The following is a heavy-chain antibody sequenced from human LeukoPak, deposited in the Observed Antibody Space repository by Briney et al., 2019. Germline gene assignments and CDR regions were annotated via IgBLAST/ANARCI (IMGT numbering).Heavy chain of an antibody. Sequence: GGSLRLSCAASGFTFSSYSMNWVRQAPGKGLEWVSSISSSSSYIYYADSVTGRFTISRDNAKNSLYLQMNSLRAEDTAVYYCARDNTNYGDYFWGQGTMVTVSS. D-gene: IGHD4-17*01. CDR2: ISSSSSYI. V-gene: IGHV3-21*01. J-gene: IGHJ3*01. CDR3: ARDNTNYGDYF. CDR1: GFTFSSYS.